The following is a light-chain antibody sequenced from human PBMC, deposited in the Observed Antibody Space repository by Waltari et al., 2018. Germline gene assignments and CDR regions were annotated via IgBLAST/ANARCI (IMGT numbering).Light chain of an antibody. Sequence: DIQMTQSPSSLSASVGDRVTITCQASQAINNHLNWYQRKPGKAPELLIYDVSKLETGVPSRFGGSGSGTDFSFTISSLQPEDIATYYCQQYDNLVTFGGGTRV. CDR3: QQYDNLVT. V-gene: IGKV1-33*01. CDR1: QAINNH. J-gene: IGKJ4*01. CDR2: DVS.